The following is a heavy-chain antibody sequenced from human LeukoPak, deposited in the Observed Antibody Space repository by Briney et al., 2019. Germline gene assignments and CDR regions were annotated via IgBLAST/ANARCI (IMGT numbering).Heavy chain of an antibody. D-gene: IGHD2-15*01. V-gene: IGHV1-69*05. CDR3: ASPYCSGGSCPTPKNWFDP. CDR1: GGTFSSYD. Sequence: ASVKVSCKASGGTFSSYDISWVRQAPGQGLEWMGGIIPIFGTANYAQKFQGRVTITTDESTSTAYMELSSLRSEDTAVYYCASPYCSGGSCPTPKNWFDPWGQGTLVTVSS. J-gene: IGHJ5*02. CDR2: IIPIFGTA.